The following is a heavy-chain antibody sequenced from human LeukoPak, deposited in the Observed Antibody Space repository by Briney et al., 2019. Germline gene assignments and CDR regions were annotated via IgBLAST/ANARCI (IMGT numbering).Heavy chain of an antibody. Sequence: SETLSLTCGVYGGSFSGYYWNWIRQSPGKGLEWIGEINHSGRTNYNPSLKSRVTISVDTSKNQFSLKLSSVTAADTAVYYCARTDVYSGYDFYCDYWGQGTLVTVSS. D-gene: IGHD5-12*01. CDR3: ARTDVYSGYDFYCDY. CDR1: GGSFSGYY. J-gene: IGHJ4*02. V-gene: IGHV4-34*01. CDR2: INHSGRT.